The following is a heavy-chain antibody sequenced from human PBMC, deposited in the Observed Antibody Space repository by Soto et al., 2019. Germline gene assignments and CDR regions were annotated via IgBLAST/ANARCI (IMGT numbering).Heavy chain of an antibody. CDR3: ARAISKNYLNALFDY. J-gene: IGHJ4*02. V-gene: IGHV3-33*01. D-gene: IGHD1-1*01. CDR2: IWYDGSNK. CDR1: GFTFNTYG. Sequence: PGGSLRLSCAASGFTFNTYGMHWVRQAPGKGLEWVAVIWYDGSNKYYADSVKGRFTISRDNSKNTLYLQMNDLRAEDTAVYYCARAISKNYLNALFDYWGQGTLVTVSS.